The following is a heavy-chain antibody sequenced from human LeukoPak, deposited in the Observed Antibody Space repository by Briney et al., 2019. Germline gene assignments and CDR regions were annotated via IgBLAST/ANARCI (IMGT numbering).Heavy chain of an antibody. J-gene: IGHJ4*02. CDR3: AKDPWSGGSFGDY. V-gene: IGHV3-30*18. D-gene: IGHD2-15*01. CDR2: ISHDGSNK. Sequence: GGSLRLSCAASGFTFSSYGMHWVRQAPGKGLEWVAVISHDGSNKYYADSVKGRFTISRDNSKNTLYLQMNTLRAEDTAVYFCAKDPWSGGSFGDYWGQGTLVTVSS. CDR1: GFTFSSYG.